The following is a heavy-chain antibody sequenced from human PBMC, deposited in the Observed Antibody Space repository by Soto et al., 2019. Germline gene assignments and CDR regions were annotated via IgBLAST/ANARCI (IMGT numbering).Heavy chain of an antibody. Sequence: SETLSLTCAVYGGSFSGYYWSWIRQPPGKGLEWIGEVNHSGSTNYNPSLKSRVTISVDTSKNQFSLKLSSVTAADTAVYYCARGWSGLVIIRFDPWGQGTLVTGLL. CDR3: ARGWSGLVIIRFDP. V-gene: IGHV4-34*01. J-gene: IGHJ5*02. CDR2: VNHSGST. D-gene: IGHD3-9*01. CDR1: GGSFSGYY.